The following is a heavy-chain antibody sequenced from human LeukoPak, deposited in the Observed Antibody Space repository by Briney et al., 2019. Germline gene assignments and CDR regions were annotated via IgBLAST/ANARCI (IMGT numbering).Heavy chain of an antibody. J-gene: IGHJ4*02. CDR3: ARRGRDSSSWSPDFDY. CDR1: GGSFSGYY. Sequence: SETLSLTCAVYGGSFSGYYWSWIRQPPGKGLEWIGEINHSGSTNYNPSLKSRVTISVDTSKNQFSLKLSSVTAADTAVYYCARRGRDSSSWSPDFDYWGQGTLVTVSS. V-gene: IGHV4-34*01. CDR2: INHSGST. D-gene: IGHD6-13*01.